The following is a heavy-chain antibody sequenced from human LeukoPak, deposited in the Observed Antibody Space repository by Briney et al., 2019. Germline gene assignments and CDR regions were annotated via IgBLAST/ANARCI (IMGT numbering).Heavy chain of an antibody. D-gene: IGHD1-26*01. V-gene: IGHV3-15*01. CDR3: TTAPPVGATVDY. CDR2: IKSKTDGGTT. Sequence: GGSLRLSCAASGFTFSNAWMSWVRQAPGKGLEGVGRIKSKTDGGTTDYAAPVKGRFTISRDDSKNTLYLQMNSLKTEDTAVYYCTTAPPVGATVDYWGQGTLVTVSS. CDR1: GFTFSNAW. J-gene: IGHJ4*02.